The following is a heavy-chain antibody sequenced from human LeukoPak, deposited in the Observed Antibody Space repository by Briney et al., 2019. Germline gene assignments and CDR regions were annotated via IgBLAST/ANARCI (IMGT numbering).Heavy chain of an antibody. Sequence: GASVKVSCKASGYTFTSYDINWVRQAPGQGLEWMGWINPNSGVTNYAQKFQGWVTMTRDTSISTAYMELSRLRSDDTAVYYCARSLVVVAATRYYYYGMDVWGQGTTVTVSS. V-gene: IGHV1-2*04. CDR2: INPNSGVT. J-gene: IGHJ6*02. D-gene: IGHD2-15*01. CDR3: ARSLVVVAATRYYYYGMDV. CDR1: GYTFTSYD.